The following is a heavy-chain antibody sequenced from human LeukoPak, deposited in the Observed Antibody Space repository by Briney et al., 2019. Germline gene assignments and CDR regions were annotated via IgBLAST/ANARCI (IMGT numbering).Heavy chain of an antibody. V-gene: IGHV4-34*01. CDR1: GGSFSGYY. D-gene: IGHD3-3*02. J-gene: IGHJ3*02. CDR2: INHSGST. Sequence: SETLSLTCAVYGGSFSGYYWNWIRQPPGKGLEWIGEINHSGSTNYNPSLKSRVTISVDTSKNQFSLKLSSVTAADTAVYYCARVLDGAFDIWGQGTMVTVSS. CDR3: ARVLDGAFDI.